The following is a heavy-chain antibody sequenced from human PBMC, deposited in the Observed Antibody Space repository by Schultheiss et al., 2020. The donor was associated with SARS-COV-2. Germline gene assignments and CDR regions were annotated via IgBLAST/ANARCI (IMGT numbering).Heavy chain of an antibody. CDR2: IYYGGST. CDR1: GGSISSYY. Sequence: SETLSLTCTVSGGSISSYYFSWIRQPPGKGLEWIGYIYYGGSTNYNPSLKSRVTISGDTSRKQFSLKLSSVTAADTAVYYCARGYGAANGMDVWGQGTAVTVSS. CDR3: ARGYGAANGMDV. V-gene: IGHV4-59*01. D-gene: IGHD4/OR15-4a*01. J-gene: IGHJ6*02.